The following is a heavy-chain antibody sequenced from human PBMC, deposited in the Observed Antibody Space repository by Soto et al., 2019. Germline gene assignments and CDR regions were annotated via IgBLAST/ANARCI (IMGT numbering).Heavy chain of an antibody. V-gene: IGHV3-53*01. CDR2: IYSGGST. CDR1: GFTVSSNY. D-gene: IGHD3-10*01. Sequence: GGSLRLSCAASGFTVSSNYMSWVRQAPGKGLEWVSVIYSGGSTYYADSVKGRFTISRDNSKNTLYLQMNSLRAEDAAVYYCARDAGSGSPHYWGQGTLVTVSS. CDR3: ARDAGSGSPHY. J-gene: IGHJ4*02.